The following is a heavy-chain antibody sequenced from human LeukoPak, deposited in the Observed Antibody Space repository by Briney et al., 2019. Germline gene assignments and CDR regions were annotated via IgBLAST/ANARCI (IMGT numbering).Heavy chain of an antibody. D-gene: IGHD3-22*01. J-gene: IGHJ4*02. CDR1: GGSMSISNW. CDR3: ARAYYYDSSDSPWDY. V-gene: IGHV4-4*02. CDR2: IYHSGST. Sequence: VKPSGTLSLTCVVSGGSMSISNWWSWVRQPPGKGLEWIGEIYHSGSTNFNPSLKSQVTISVDKSKNQFSLKLSSVTAADTAVYYCARAYYYDSSDSPWDYWGQGTLVTVSS.